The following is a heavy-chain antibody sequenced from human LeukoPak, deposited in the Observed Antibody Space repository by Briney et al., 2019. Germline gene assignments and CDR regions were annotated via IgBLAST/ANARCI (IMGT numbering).Heavy chain of an antibody. CDR1: GFTFSSYG. V-gene: IGHV3-30*02. J-gene: IGHJ3*01. Sequence: GGSLRLSCAASGFTFSSYGMHWVRQAPGKGLEWVAFIRYDGSNKYYADSVKGRFTISRDNSKNTLYLQMNSLRAEDTAVYYCAKPDGLESGTSNYAFHVWGQGAMVTVSS. CDR3: AKPDGLESGTSNYAFHV. CDR2: IRYDGSNK. D-gene: IGHD1-26*01.